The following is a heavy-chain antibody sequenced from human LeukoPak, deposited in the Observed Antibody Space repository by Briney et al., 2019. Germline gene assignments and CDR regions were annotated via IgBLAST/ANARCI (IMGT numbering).Heavy chain of an antibody. J-gene: IGHJ4*02. D-gene: IGHD3-9*01. Sequence: SETLSLTCVVSGGSVSSSKWWSWVRQPPGKGLEWIGQVYHDGGTKYNPSLKSRVTILVDKSKNQFSLLLNSVTPEDTAVYFCGRAEHDWGPEYWGQGTLVTVSS. CDR2: VYHDGGT. CDR1: GGSVSSSKW. CDR3: GRAEHDWGPEY. V-gene: IGHV4-4*02.